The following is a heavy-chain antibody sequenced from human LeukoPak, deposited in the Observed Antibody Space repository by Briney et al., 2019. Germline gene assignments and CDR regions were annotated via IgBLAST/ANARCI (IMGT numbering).Heavy chain of an antibody. Sequence: GGSLRLSCAASGFTFSSYSMNWVRQAPGKGLEWVSSISSSSSYIYYADSVKGRFTISRDNAKYSLYLQMNSLRAEDTAVYYCARDSVAVAGSDYWGQGTLVTVSS. V-gene: IGHV3-21*01. D-gene: IGHD6-19*01. J-gene: IGHJ4*02. CDR3: ARDSVAVAGSDY. CDR1: GFTFSSYS. CDR2: ISSSSSYI.